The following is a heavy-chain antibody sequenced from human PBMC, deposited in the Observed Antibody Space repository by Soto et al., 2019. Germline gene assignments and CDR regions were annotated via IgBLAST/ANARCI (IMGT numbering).Heavy chain of an antibody. Sequence: QVQLVESGGGVAQPGRSLRLSCAASGFTFSSHSMHWVRQAPGKGLEGVAVIAFDGSYKYYADSVKGRFTISRDNSKNALYLQMNSLRAEDTAVYYCARGAGIIVAGTSFEYWGQGTLVTVSS. J-gene: IGHJ4*02. CDR3: ARGAGIIVAGTSFEY. V-gene: IGHV3-30*04. D-gene: IGHD6-19*01. CDR1: GFTFSSHS. CDR2: IAFDGSYK.